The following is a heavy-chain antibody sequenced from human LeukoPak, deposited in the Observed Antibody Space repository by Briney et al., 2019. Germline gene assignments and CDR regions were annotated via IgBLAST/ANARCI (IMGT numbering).Heavy chain of an antibody. Sequence: SETLSLTCTVSGGSISSSSYYWGWIRQPPGKGLEWIGSINYSGSTYHNPSLKSRVTISVDTSKNQFSLKVSSVTAADTAAYYCARHAEAGTTSCSLDYWGQGTLVTVSS. D-gene: IGHD2-2*01. CDR3: ARHAEAGTTSCSLDY. V-gene: IGHV4-39*01. CDR2: INYSGST. J-gene: IGHJ4*02. CDR1: GGSISSSSYY.